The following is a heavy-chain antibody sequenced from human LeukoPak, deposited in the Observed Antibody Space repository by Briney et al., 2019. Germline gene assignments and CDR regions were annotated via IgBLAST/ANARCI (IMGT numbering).Heavy chain of an antibody. V-gene: IGHV3-7*01. Sequence: GGSLRLSCAASGFTFNNYWMTWVRQAPGMGLEWVANIKQDGSEKYYVDSVKGRFAISRDIAKNSLYLQMNSLRAEDTAVYYCARDRLSVGATPPDYWGQGTLVTVSS. CDR3: ARDRLSVGATPPDY. CDR2: IKQDGSEK. CDR1: GFTFNNYW. J-gene: IGHJ4*02. D-gene: IGHD1-26*01.